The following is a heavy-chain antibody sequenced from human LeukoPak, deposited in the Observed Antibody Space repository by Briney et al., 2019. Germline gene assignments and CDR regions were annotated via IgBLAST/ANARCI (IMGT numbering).Heavy chain of an antibody. V-gene: IGHV4-59*01. Sequence: SETLSLTCTVSGGSITTYYWSWIRQPPGKGLEWIGYIYYSGTTNYNPSLKSRVTISVDTSKNQFSLKLSSVTAADTAVYYCARDLSFDWFPYYFDYWGQGILVTVSS. J-gene: IGHJ4*02. CDR3: ARDLSFDWFPYYFDY. CDR1: GGSITTYY. D-gene: IGHD3-9*01. CDR2: IYYSGTT.